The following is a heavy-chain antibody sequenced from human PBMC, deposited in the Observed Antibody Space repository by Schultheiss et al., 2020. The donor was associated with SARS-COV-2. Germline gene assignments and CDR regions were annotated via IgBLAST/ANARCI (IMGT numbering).Heavy chain of an antibody. CDR1: GFTFSSYG. V-gene: IGHV3-30*12. J-gene: IGHJ6*02. CDR2: ISYDGNNK. D-gene: IGHD2-2*01. Sequence: GESLKISCAASGFTFSSYGMHWVRQAPGKGLEWVAIISYDGNNKYYADSVKGRFTISRDNSKNTLYLQMNSLRAEDTAVYYCAREAIVVVPAAKYYYYYGMDVWGQGTTVTVSS. CDR3: AREAIVVVPAAKYYYYYGMDV.